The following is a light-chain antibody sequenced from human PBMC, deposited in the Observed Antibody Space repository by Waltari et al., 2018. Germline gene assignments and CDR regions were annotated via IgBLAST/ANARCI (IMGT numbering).Light chain of an antibody. CDR3: QSYDSANNWV. CDR2: EDD. J-gene: IGLJ3*02. CDR1: GGSIARNY. V-gene: IGLV6-57*02. Sequence: NFMLTQPHSVSASPGKTVTLSCTGTGGSIARNYVPWYLQRPGSAPNTVIYEDDHRPSGVPDRFSGSIDISSNSAFLTISGLTTEDEADYYCQSYDSANNWVFGGGTQLTVL.